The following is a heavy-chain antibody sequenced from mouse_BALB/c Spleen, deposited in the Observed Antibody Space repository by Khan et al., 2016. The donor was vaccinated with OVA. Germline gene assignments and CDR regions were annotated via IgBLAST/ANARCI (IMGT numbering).Heavy chain of an antibody. D-gene: IGHD2-12*01. Sequence: EVQLQQSGAELVRPGALVNLSCKASGFNIKDYDMHWVKQRPEQGLEWIGWIDPENGNTIYDPKFQGKARITSDTSYNTAYLELSSLTSEDTDVYFFARGSYSPWFAYWGQGTLVTVSA. V-gene: IGHV14-1*02. J-gene: IGHJ3*01. CDR1: GFNIKDYD. CDR3: ARGSYSPWFAY. CDR2: IDPENGNT.